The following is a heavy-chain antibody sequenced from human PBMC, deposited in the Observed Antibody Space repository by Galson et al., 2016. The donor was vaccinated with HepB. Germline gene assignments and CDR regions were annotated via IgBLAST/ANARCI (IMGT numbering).Heavy chain of an antibody. Sequence: SETLSLTCTVSGGSVSSGPYYWSWIRQPPGKGLEWIGFIYHSGRINHNPSLRSRITISGDTSKNQFSLRLTSVTAADTAVYYCARGGSWSGADFDFWGQGTLVTVS. CDR1: GGSVSSGPYY. D-gene: IGHD3-10*01. CDR3: ARGGSWSGADFDF. J-gene: IGHJ4*02. CDR2: IYHSGRI. V-gene: IGHV4-61*01.